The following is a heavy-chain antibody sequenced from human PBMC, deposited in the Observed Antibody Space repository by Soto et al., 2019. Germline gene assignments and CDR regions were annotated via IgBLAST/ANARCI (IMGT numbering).Heavy chain of an antibody. Sequence: SGTLSLTCAVSGGSINSGGYSWSWIRQPPGKGLEWIGYIYHRRSTSYNPSLKSQVTISIDRSKNQCSRKLSSVTAADTAVYYCARGVLVPAAINWFDPWGQGTLVTVSS. CDR2: IYHRRST. D-gene: IGHD2-2*02. CDR1: GGSINSGGYS. J-gene: IGHJ5*02. CDR3: ARGVLVPAAINWFDP. V-gene: IGHV4-30-2*01.